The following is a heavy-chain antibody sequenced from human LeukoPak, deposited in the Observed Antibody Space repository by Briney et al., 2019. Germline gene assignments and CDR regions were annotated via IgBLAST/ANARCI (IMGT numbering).Heavy chain of an antibody. CDR2: MNPNSGNT. Sequence: GASVKVSCKASGYTFTSYDINWVRQATGQGLEWMGWMNPNSGNTGYAQKFQGRVTITRNTSISTAYMELSSLRSEDTAVYYCAREPHGFGEPRGYYLDYWGQGTLVTVSS. D-gene: IGHD3-10*01. CDR1: GYTFTSYD. V-gene: IGHV1-8*03. J-gene: IGHJ4*02. CDR3: AREPHGFGEPRGYYLDY.